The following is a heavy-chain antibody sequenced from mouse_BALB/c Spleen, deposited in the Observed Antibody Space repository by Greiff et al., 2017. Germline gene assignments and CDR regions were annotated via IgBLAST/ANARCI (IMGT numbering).Heavy chain of an antibody. CDR3: ASYGNYGYWYFDV. J-gene: IGHJ1*01. CDR1: GFDFSRYW. D-gene: IGHD2-1*01. Sequence: EVKLVESGGGLVQPGGSLKLSCAASGFDFSRYWMSWVRQAPGKGLEWIGEINPDSSTINYTPSLKDKFIISRDNAKNTLYLQMSKVRSEDTALYYCASYGNYGYWYFDVWGAGTTVTVSS. CDR2: INPDSSTI. V-gene: IGHV4-1*02.